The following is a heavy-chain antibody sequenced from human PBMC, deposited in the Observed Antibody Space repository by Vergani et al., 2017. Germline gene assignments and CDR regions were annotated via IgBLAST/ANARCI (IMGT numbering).Heavy chain of an antibody. J-gene: IGHJ2*01. CDR3: ARDRKDQSRNNQGFWEISWYFDL. D-gene: IGHD3-3*01. V-gene: IGHV1-69*01. Sequence: VQLMESGGGWAQPGGSLRLSCAASGFVFSESPIHWVRQAPGQGLEWMGGIILKFGTPNYAQKFQGRVTITADESTSTVYMELSSLRSEDTAVYYCARDRKDQSRNNQGFWEISWYFDLWGRGTLVTVSS. CDR2: IILKFGTP. CDR1: GFVFSESP.